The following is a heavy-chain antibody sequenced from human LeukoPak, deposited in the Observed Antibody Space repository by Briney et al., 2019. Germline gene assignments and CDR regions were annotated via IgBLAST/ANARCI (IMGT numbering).Heavy chain of an antibody. CDR1: GFTVTNNY. J-gene: IGHJ4*02. CDR2: IYSGGDT. D-gene: IGHD6-19*01. CDR3: TRDPPAVTTNTYG. V-gene: IGHV3-66*01. Sequence: PGGSLRLSCTASGFTVTNNYMNWVRQAPGKGLEWGSLIYSGGDTYYADSVKGRFTISRDSSKNTMYLQMNSLRAEDTAMYYCTRDPPAVTTNTYGWGQGTLVTVSS.